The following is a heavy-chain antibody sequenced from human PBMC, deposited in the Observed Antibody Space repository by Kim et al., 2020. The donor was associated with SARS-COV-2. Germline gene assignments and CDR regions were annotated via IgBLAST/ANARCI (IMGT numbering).Heavy chain of an antibody. D-gene: IGHD5-12*01. CDR1: GGSVSSGSYY. J-gene: IGHJ4*02. Sequence: SETLSLTCTVSGGSVSSGSYYWSWIRQPPGKGLEWIGYIYYSGSTNYNPSLKSRLTISVDTSKNQFSLKLSSVTAADTAVYYCARARHKYGGYVGLDYWGQGTLVTVSS. CDR3: ARARHKYGGYVGLDY. V-gene: IGHV4-61*01. CDR2: IYYSGST.